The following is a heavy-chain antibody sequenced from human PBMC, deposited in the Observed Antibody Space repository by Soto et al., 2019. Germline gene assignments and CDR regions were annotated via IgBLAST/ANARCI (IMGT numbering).Heavy chain of an antibody. V-gene: IGHV3-23*01. CDR1: GFTFSSYA. CDR2: ISGSGGST. Sequence: EVQLLESGGGLVQPGGSLRLSCAASGFTFSSYAMSWVRQAPGKGLEWVSAISGSGGSTYYADSVKGRFTISRDNSKNTLYLQMNSLRAEDTAVYYCAKVHSIPYYYDSSGYYYSPFDYWVQGTLVIVSS. D-gene: IGHD3-22*01. CDR3: AKVHSIPYYYDSSGYYYSPFDY. J-gene: IGHJ4*02.